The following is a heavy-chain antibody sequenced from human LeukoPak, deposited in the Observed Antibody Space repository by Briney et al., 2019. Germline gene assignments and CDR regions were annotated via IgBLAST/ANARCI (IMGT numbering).Heavy chain of an antibody. D-gene: IGHD5-18*01. V-gene: IGHV4-59*08. CDR2: IYYSGST. Sequence: SETLSLTCTVSGGSISSYYWSWIRQPPGKGLEWIGSIYYSGSTNYNPSLKSRVTISVDTSKNQFSLKLSSVTAADTAVYYCARHGRYSYGIDYWGQGTLVTVSS. CDR1: GGSISSYY. CDR3: ARHGRYSYGIDY. J-gene: IGHJ4*02.